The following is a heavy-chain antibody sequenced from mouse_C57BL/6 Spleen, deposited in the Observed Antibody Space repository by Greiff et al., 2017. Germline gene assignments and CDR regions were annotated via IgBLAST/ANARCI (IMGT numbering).Heavy chain of an antibody. CDR1: GFTFSDYY. J-gene: IGHJ2*01. CDR2: INYDGSST. D-gene: IGHD1-1*01. V-gene: IGHV5-16*01. CDR3: AREVGYGSSFDY. Sequence: EVKLVESEGGLVQPGSSMKLSCTASGFTFSDYYMAWVRQVPEKGLEWVANINYDGSSTYYLDSLKSRFIISRDNAKNILYLQMSSLKSEDTATXYCAREVGYGSSFDYWGQGTTLTVSA.